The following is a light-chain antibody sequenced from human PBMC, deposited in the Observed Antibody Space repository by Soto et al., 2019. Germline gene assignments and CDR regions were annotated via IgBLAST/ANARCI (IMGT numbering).Light chain of an antibody. Sequence: SALTQPASVSGSPGESITISCTGTSSDVGGYNYVSWYQQHPGKAPKLMIYEVSNRPSGVSNRFSGSKSGNTASLTISGLQAEDEADYYCSSYTSSSTPLVFGTWTKLPVL. J-gene: IGLJ1*01. CDR1: SSDVGGYNY. CDR2: EVS. V-gene: IGLV2-14*01. CDR3: SSYTSSSTPLV.